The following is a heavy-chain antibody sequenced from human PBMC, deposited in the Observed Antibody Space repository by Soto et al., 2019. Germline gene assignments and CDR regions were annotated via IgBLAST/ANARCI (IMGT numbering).Heavy chain of an antibody. D-gene: IGHD6-19*01. CDR3: ARDLGYSSGWYDY. CDR1: GGTFSSYT. Sequence: SVNVSCKASGGTFSSYTISWVRQAPGQGLEWMGRIIPILGIANYAQKFQGRVTITADKSTSTAYMELSSLRSEDTAVYYCARDLGYSSGWYDYWGQGTLVTVSS. CDR2: IIPILGIA. J-gene: IGHJ4*02. V-gene: IGHV1-69*04.